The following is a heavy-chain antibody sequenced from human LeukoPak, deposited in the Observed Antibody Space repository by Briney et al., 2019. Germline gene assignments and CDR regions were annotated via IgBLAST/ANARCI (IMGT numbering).Heavy chain of an antibody. D-gene: IGHD6-13*01. J-gene: IGHJ4*02. CDR3: GRQNYSSSLFDY. V-gene: IGHV4-59*08. CDR1: GGSISSYY. CDR2: IYYSGST. Sequence: SETLSLTCTVSGGSISSYYWSWIRQFPGTGLEWIGDIYYSGSTSYNPSRKSRVSISVDMSKNQFSLKLSSVTAADTALYYCGRQNYSSSLFDYWGQGTLVTVSS.